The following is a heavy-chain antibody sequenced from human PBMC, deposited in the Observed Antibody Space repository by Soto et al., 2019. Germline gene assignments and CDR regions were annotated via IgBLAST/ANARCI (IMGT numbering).Heavy chain of an antibody. CDR2: INPNSCGT. V-gene: IGHV1-2*04. CDR1: GYTFTGYY. D-gene: IGHD6-13*01. Sequence: QVQLVQSGAEVKKPGASVKVSCKASGYTFTGYYMHWVRQAPGQGLEWMGWINPNSCGTTSAQKFQVWVTMTRDTSISTAYMELSRLRSDDTAVYYCARDGIAAAGTYYGMDVWGQGTTVTVSS. CDR3: ARDGIAAAGTYYGMDV. J-gene: IGHJ6*02.